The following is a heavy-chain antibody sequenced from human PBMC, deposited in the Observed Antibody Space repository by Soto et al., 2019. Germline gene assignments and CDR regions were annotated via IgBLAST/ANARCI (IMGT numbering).Heavy chain of an antibody. V-gene: IGHV4-34*01. CDR2: INHSGST. D-gene: IGHD3-10*01. CDR3: ARLDYGSGSIDY. J-gene: IGHJ4*02. Sequence: QVQLQQWGAGLLKPSETLSLTCAVYGGSFSGYYWSWIRQPPGKGLEWIGEINHSGSTNYNPSLRSRVTISVDTAKNQFSLKLSSVTAADTAVYYCARLDYGSGSIDYWGQGTLVTVSS. CDR1: GGSFSGYY.